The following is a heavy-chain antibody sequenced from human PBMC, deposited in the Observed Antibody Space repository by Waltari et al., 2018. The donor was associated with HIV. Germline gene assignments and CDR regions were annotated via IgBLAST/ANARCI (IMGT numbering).Heavy chain of an antibody. V-gene: IGHV4-34*01. J-gene: IGHJ4*02. CDR1: GGSFSGYY. Sequence: QVQLQQWGAGLLKPSETLSLTCAVYGGSFSGYYWSWIRQPPGKGLEWIGEIKHSGSTNYNPSLMKRVTISVDTSKNQFSLKLSSVTAADTAVYYCASGSDTAMVGDYWGQGTLVTVSS. D-gene: IGHD5-18*01. CDR2: IKHSGST. CDR3: ASGSDTAMVGDY.